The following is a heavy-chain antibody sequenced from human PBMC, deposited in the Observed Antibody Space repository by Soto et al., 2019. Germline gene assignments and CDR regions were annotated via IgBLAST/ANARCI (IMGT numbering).Heavy chain of an antibody. CDR1: GFTFSDYY. J-gene: IGHJ5*02. V-gene: IGHV3-11*06. CDR3: ARDKDAVRGFVWFDP. D-gene: IGHD3-10*01. CDR2: ISSSSSYT. Sequence: GGSLRLSCAASGFTFSDYYMSWIRQAPGKGLEWVSYISSSSSYTNYADSVKGRFTISRDNAKNSLYLQMNSLRAEDTAVYYCARDKDAVRGFVWFDPWGQGTLVTVSS.